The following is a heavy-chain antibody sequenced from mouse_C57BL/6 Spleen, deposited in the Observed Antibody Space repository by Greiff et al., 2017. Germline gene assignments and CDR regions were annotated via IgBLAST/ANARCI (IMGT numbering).Heavy chain of an antibody. CDR2: IHPSDSDT. Sequence: QVQLQQSGAELVKPGASVKVSCKASGYTFTSYWMHWVKQRPGQGLEWIGRIHPSDSDTNYNQKFKGKATLTVDKSSSTAYMQLSSLTSEDSAVYYCAIHYGNYVGFAYWGQGTLVTVSA. D-gene: IGHD2-1*01. CDR1: GYTFTSYW. V-gene: IGHV1-74*01. CDR3: AIHYGNYVGFAY. J-gene: IGHJ3*01.